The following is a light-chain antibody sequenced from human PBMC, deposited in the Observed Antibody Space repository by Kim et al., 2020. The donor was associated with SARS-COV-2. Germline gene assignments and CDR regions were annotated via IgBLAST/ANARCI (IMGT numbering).Light chain of an antibody. CDR3: QQYKSSPWT. CDR1: QTISNL. J-gene: IGKJ1*01. Sequence: DIQLTQSPSTLSASVGDRVTISCRASQTISNLLAWYQQKPGKAPNRLIYQASNLQSGVSSRFSGSGSGTEFTLTISSLQPDDFATYWCQQYKSSPWTFGQGTKVDIK. CDR2: QAS. V-gene: IGKV1-5*03.